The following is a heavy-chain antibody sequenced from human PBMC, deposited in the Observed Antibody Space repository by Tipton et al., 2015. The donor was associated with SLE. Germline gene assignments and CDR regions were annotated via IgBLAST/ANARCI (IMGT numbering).Heavy chain of an antibody. J-gene: IGHJ6*02. CDR1: GGSISSSTNY. V-gene: IGHV4-39*07. CDR3: ARDSTLVYYYGLDV. Sequence: TLSLTCTVSGGSISSSTNYWGWIRQPPGKGLEWIGSIYYSGSTYYNPSLKSRVTISVDTSKNQFSLKLSSVTAADTAVYYCARDSTLVYYYGLDVWGQGITVTVAS. D-gene: IGHD2-8*02. CDR2: IYYSGST.